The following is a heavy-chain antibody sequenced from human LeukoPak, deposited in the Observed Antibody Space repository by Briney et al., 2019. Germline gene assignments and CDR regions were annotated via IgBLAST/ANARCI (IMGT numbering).Heavy chain of an antibody. CDR3: AREAEIVGATYFDY. CDR2: IYSGGST. Sequence: PGGSLRLSCAASGFTFSSNYMSWVRQAPGKGLEWVSVIYSGGSTYYADSVKGRFTISRDNSKNTLYLQMNSLRAEDTAVYYCAREAEIVGATYFDYWGQGTLVTVSS. CDR1: GFTFSSNY. J-gene: IGHJ4*02. V-gene: IGHV3-66*01. D-gene: IGHD1-26*01.